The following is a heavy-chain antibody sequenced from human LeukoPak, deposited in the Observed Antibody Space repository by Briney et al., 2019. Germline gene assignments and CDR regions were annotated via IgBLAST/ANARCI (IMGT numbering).Heavy chain of an antibody. D-gene: IGHD6-19*01. CDR1: GYTFTGYY. CDR3: ATDFYTLRAYSSGWYFVY. J-gene: IGHJ4*02. CDR2: INPNSGGT. Sequence: GASVKVSCKASGYTFTGYYMHWVRQAPGQGLEWMGWINPNSGGTNYAQKFQGRVTMTRDTSISTAYMELSRLRSEDTAVYYRATDFYTLRAYSSGWYFVYWGQGTLVTVSS. V-gene: IGHV1-2*02.